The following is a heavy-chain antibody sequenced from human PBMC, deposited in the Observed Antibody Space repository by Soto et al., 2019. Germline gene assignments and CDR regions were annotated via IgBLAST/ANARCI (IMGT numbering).Heavy chain of an antibody. CDR2: IIPIFGTA. CDR1: VGTFSSYA. D-gene: IGHD2-15*01. V-gene: IGHV1-69*13. CDR3: ARRGRCSGGSCYHYYYYGMDV. Sequence: SVKVSCKASVGTFSSYAISWVRQAPGQGLEWMGGIIPIFGTANYAQKFQGRVTITADESTSTAYMELSSLRSEDTAVYYCARRGRCSGGSCYHYYYYGMDVWGQGTTVTVSS. J-gene: IGHJ6*02.